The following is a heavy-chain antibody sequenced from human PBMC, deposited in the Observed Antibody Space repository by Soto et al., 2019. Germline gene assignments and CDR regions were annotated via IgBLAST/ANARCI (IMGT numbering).Heavy chain of an antibody. CDR2: FFSDAER. CDR3: ARMDADSNYYAIDV. Sequence: QVTLKESGPVLVKPTETLTLTCTVSGFSLGNGRMGVSWIRQPPGKPLEWLAHFFSDAERSYSASIQSRVTMSMDTSGSQVVIIMTNIDPVDTATYSCARMDADSNYYAIDVWGQGTTVTVSS. J-gene: IGHJ6*02. D-gene: IGHD4-17*01. V-gene: IGHV2-26*01. CDR1: GFSLGNGRMG.